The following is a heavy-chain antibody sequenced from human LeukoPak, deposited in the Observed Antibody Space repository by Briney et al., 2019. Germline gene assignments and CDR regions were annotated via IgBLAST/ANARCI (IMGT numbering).Heavy chain of an antibody. J-gene: IGHJ6*03. CDR2: ISGSGGST. CDR1: GFTFCTYD. V-gene: IGHV3-23*01. Sequence: HPGGSLRLSCAASGFTFCTYDMSWVRQAPGKGLEWVSTISGSGGSTYYADSVKGRFTISRDNSKNTLYLQMNSLRAEDTAVYYCAKGIVVGVSYYYYCMDVWGIGTTVTVS. CDR3: AKGIVVGVSYYYYCMDV. D-gene: IGHD2-2*01.